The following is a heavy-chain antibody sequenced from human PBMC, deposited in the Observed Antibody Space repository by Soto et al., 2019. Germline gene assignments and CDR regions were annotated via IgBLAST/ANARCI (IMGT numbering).Heavy chain of an antibody. D-gene: IGHD2-2*01. CDR2: INPSGGT. Sequence: GASVKVSCKASGYTFTSYYMRWVRQAPGQGLEWMGIINPSGGTSYAQKFQGRVTMTRDTSTSTVYMELSSLRSEDTAVYYCAGVVVPAARSALGLSYYYYGMDVWGQGTTVTVSS. J-gene: IGHJ6*02. V-gene: IGHV1-46*03. CDR1: GYTFTSYY. CDR3: AGVVVPAARSALGLSYYYYGMDV.